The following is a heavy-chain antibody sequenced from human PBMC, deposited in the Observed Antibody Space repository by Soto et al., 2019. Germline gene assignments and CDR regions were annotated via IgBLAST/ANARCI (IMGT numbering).Heavy chain of an antibody. Sequence: GGFLRLSCAASGFTFSSYDMHWVRQATGKGLEWVSAIGIAGDTYYPGSVKGRFTISRENAKNSLYLQMNSLRAEDTAVYYCARDGTPYYDILTGYRGDYYYGMDVWGQGTTVTAP. V-gene: IGHV3-13*01. CDR3: ARDGTPYYDILTGYRGDYYYGMDV. J-gene: IGHJ6*02. CDR1: GFTFSSYD. CDR2: IGIAGDT. D-gene: IGHD3-9*01.